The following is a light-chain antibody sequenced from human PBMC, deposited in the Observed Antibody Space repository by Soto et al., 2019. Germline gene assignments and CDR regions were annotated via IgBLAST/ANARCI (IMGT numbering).Light chain of an antibody. Sequence: EIVLTQSPGTLSLSLGERATLSCRASQSVSNNFLAWYQQKPGQAPRLLIYGASSRATGIPDRFSGSGSGTDFTLTISRLEPEDFAVYYCLQYGSSPAWTFGQGTKVDIK. CDR2: GAS. CDR3: LQYGSSPAWT. V-gene: IGKV3-20*01. CDR1: QSVSNNF. J-gene: IGKJ1*01.